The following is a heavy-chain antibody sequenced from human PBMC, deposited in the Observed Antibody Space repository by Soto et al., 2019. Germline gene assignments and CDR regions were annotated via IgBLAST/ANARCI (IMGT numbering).Heavy chain of an antibody. D-gene: IGHD3-22*01. CDR1: GFTFSSYS. Sequence: LRLSCAASGFTFSSYSMNWVRQAPGKGLEWVSYISSSSSTIYYADSVKGRFTISRDNAKNSLYLQMNSLRDEDTAVYYCARDPDYYDSSGYYPEYFQHWGQGTLVTVSS. V-gene: IGHV3-48*02. J-gene: IGHJ1*01. CDR2: ISSSSSTI. CDR3: ARDPDYYDSSGYYPEYFQH.